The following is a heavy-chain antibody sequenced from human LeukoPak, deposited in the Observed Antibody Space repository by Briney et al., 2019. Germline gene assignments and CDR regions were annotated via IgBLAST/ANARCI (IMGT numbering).Heavy chain of an antibody. D-gene: IGHD5-18*01. J-gene: IGHJ4*02. V-gene: IGHV3-74*01. Sequence: PGGSLRLSCTASGFTFSSHWMHCVRQVPGKGLVWVSRINSDGSSISYADSVKGRFTISRDNAKNTLYLQMNSLRVEDTAVYHCASYTVDTAVGIDYWGQGTLVTVSS. CDR3: ASYTVDTAVGIDY. CDR2: INSDGSSI. CDR1: GFTFSSHW.